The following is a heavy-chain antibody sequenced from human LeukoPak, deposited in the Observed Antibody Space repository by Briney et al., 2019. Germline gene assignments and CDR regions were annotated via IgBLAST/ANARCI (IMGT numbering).Heavy chain of an antibody. CDR3: ARDMVVVVPAAKNYYYYGMDV. V-gene: IGHV3-48*04. J-gene: IGHJ6*02. CDR2: ISSSSSMI. CDR1: GFTFSSYS. Sequence: GGSLRLSCAASGFTFSSYSMNWVRQAPGKGLEWVSYISSSSSMIYYADSVKGRFTISRDNAKNSLYLQMNSLRAEDTAVYYCARDMVVVVPAAKNYYYYGMDVWGQGTTVTVSS. D-gene: IGHD2-2*01.